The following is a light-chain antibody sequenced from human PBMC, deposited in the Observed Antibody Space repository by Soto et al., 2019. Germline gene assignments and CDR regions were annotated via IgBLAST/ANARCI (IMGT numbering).Light chain of an antibody. CDR1: QSVSSSY. CDR3: QQYGSSAWT. V-gene: IGKV3-20*01. CDR2: GAS. Sequence: EIVLTQSPGTLSLSPGERATLSCSASQSVSSSYLAWYRQKPGQAPRLLIYGASSRATGIPDRFSGSGSGTDFTLTISRLEPEDFAVYYCQQYGSSAWTFGQGTKVDIK. J-gene: IGKJ1*01.